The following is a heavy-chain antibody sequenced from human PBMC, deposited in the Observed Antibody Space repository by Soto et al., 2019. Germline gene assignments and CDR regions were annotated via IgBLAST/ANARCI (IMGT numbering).Heavy chain of an antibody. J-gene: IGHJ4*02. CDR1: GFTFGIYI. V-gene: IGHV3-30*18. CDR2: ISFDGSNK. CDR3: AKDGRSGVAVAGTPSDY. Sequence: QVQLVESGGGVVQPGGSLSLSCAASGFTFGIYIMYWVRQAPGKGLEWVAVISFDGSNKYYIDSVKGRFTISRDNSKNTLYLQMHSLRGEDTAVYYCAKDGRSGVAVAGTPSDYWGQGSLVTVSS. D-gene: IGHD6-13*01.